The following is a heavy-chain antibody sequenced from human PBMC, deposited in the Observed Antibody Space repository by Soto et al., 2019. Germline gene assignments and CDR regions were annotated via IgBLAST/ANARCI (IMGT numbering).Heavy chain of an antibody. Sequence: GGSLRLSCAASGFTFSSYAMSWVRQAPGKGLEWVSAISGSGGSTYYADSVKGRFTISRDNSKNTLYLQMNSLRAEDTAVYYSAKDTDLNSGNFYYWGQGTLVTVSS. CDR1: GFTFSSYA. J-gene: IGHJ4*02. D-gene: IGHD1-26*01. V-gene: IGHV3-23*01. CDR2: ISGSGGST. CDR3: AKDTDLNSGNFYY.